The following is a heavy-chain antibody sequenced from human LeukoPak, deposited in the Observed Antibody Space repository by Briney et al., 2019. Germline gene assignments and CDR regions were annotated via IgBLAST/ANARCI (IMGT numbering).Heavy chain of an antibody. CDR2: IYTSGST. D-gene: IGHD6-13*01. CDR1: GGSISSYY. V-gene: IGHV4-4*07. Sequence: SETLSLTCTVSGGSISSYYWSWIRQPAGKGLEWIGRIYTSGSTNYSPSLKSRVTMSVDTSKNQFSLKLSSVTAADTAVYYCARGSGRYSSSWGDAFDIWGQGTMVTVSS. CDR3: ARGSGRYSSSWGDAFDI. J-gene: IGHJ3*02.